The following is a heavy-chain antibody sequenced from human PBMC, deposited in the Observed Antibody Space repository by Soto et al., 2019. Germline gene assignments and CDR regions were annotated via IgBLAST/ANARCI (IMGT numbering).Heavy chain of an antibody. V-gene: IGHV4-59*01. CDR1: GGSISSYY. J-gene: IGHJ6*02. Sequence: LSLTCTVSGGSISSYYWSWIRQPPGKGLEWIGYIYYSGSTTYNPSLKSRVTISVDTSKNQFSLKLNSVTAADTAVYYCARDRSESTGYYSHYYYYGMDVWGQGTTVTVSS. D-gene: IGHD3-22*01. CDR2: IYYSGST. CDR3: ARDRSESTGYYSHYYYYGMDV.